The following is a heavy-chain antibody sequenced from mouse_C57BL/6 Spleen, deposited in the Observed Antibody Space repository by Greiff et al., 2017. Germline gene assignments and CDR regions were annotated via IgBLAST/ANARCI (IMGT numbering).Heavy chain of an antibody. D-gene: IGHD3-2*02. CDR2: ILPGSGST. J-gene: IGHJ1*03. CDR1: GYTFTGYW. V-gene: IGHV1-9*01. CDR3: ASYSSGYWYVDV. Sequence: QVQLQQSGAELMKPGASVKLSCKATGYTFTGYWIEWVKQRPGHGLEWIGEILPGSGSTTYNEKFKGKATFTADTSSNTAYMQLSSLTTEDSAIYYGASYSSGYWYVDVWGTGTTVTVSS.